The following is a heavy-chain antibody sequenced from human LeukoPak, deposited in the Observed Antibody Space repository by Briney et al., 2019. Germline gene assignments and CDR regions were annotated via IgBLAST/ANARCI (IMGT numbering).Heavy chain of an antibody. Sequence: ASVKVSCTASGYTFTSYDINWVRQATGQGLEWMGWMNPNSGNTGYAQKFQGRVTMTRNTSISTAYMELSSLRSEDTAVYYCARAMWRSRIRMRPPHGSGSPTFYGMDVWGQGTTVTVSS. D-gene: IGHD3-10*01. CDR2: MNPNSGNT. J-gene: IGHJ6*02. CDR3: ARAMWRSRIRMRPPHGSGSPTFYGMDV. CDR1: GYTFTSYD. V-gene: IGHV1-8*01.